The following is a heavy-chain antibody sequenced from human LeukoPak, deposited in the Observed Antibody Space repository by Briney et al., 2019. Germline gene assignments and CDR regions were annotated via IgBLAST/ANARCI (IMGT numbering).Heavy chain of an antibody. J-gene: IGHJ4*02. V-gene: IGHV1-18*01. CDR1: GYTFTSYG. Sequence: ASVKVSCRASGYTFTSYGISWVRQAPGQGLEWMGWISAYNGNTNYAQKLQCRVTMTTDTSTSTAYMELRSLRSDDTAVYYCARDLLAVAGLNYFDYWGQGTLVTVSS. CDR2: ISAYNGNT. D-gene: IGHD6-19*01. CDR3: ARDLLAVAGLNYFDY.